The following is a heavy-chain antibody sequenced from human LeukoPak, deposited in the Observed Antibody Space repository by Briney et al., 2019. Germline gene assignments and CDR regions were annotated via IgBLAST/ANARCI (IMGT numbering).Heavy chain of an antibody. CDR1: GFTFSSYA. J-gene: IGHJ4*02. CDR3: AKLLWFGESIDDY. CDR2: ISGSGGST. Sequence: PGGSLRLSCAASGFTFSSYAMSWVRQAPGKGLEWVSAISGSGGSTYYADSVKGRFTISRDNSKSTLYLQMNSLRAEDTAVYYCAKLLWFGESIDDYWGQGTLVTVSS. V-gene: IGHV3-23*01. D-gene: IGHD3-10*01.